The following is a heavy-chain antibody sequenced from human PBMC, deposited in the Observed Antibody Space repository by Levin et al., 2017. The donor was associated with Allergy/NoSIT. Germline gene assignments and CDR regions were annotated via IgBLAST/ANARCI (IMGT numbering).Heavy chain of an antibody. CDR2: ISWNSGSI. D-gene: IGHD5-12*01. J-gene: IGHJ6*02. V-gene: IGHV3-9*01. CDR3: AKDMGSGYDSGSVKNRYYYYGMDV. CDR1: GFTFDDYA. Sequence: LSLTCAASGFTFDDYAMHWVRQAPGKGLEWVSGISWNSGSIGYADSVKGRFTISRDNAKNSLYLQMNSLRAEDTALYYCAKDMGSGYDSGSVKNRYYYYGMDVWGQGTTVTVSS.